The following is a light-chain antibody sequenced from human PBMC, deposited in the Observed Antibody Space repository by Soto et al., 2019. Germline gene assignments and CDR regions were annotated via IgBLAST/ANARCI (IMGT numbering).Light chain of an antibody. CDR3: LSYDSSLSGSRV. V-gene: IGLV1-40*01. J-gene: IGLJ2*01. CDR2: GNN. Sequence: QSVLTQPPSVSGAPGQRVTISCTGSSSNIGAGYDVHWYQQLPGTAPKLLIYGNNNRPSGVPDRFSGSKSGTPASLAITGLQAEDEADYYCLSYDSSLSGSRVFGGGTQLTVL. CDR1: SSNIGAGYD.